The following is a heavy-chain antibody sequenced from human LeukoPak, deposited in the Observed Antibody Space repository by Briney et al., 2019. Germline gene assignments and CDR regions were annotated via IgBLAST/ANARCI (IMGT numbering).Heavy chain of an antibody. Sequence: SETLSLTCAVSGGSISTSNSYWGWIRRPPGKGLEWVGSIYYSGNTYYNPSLKSRVTISVDTSKNQFSLKLSSVTAADTAVYYCARGYCSGGSCYSYYYYNYMDVWGKGTTVTVSS. CDR2: IYYSGNT. J-gene: IGHJ6*03. D-gene: IGHD2-15*01. CDR1: GGSISTSNSY. CDR3: ARGYCSGGSCYSYYYYNYMDV. V-gene: IGHV4-39*07.